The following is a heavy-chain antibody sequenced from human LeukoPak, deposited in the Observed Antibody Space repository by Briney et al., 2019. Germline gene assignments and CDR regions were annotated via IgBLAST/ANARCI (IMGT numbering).Heavy chain of an antibody. J-gene: IGHJ4*02. CDR2: INHSGST. CDR3: ARSYRYSSSWYRGKYYFDY. CDR1: GGSFSGYY. D-gene: IGHD6-13*01. Sequence: SETLSLTCAVYGGSFSGYYWSWIRQPPGKGLEWIGEINHSGSTNYNPSLKSRVTISVDTSKNQLSLKLSSVTAADTAVYYCARSYRYSSSWYRGKYYFDYWGQGTLVTVSS. V-gene: IGHV4-34*01.